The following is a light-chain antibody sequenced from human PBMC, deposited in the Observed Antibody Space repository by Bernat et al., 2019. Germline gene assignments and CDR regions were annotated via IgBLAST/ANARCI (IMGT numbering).Light chain of an antibody. J-gene: IGLJ3*02. Sequence: QAGLTQPPSVSKGLRQTATLTCTGNSNNVGNEGATWLQQHQGHPPKLLSYRNNNRPSGISERLSASRSGNTASLTITGLQPEDEAEYYCSACDSSLTAWVFGGGTKLTVL. CDR3: SACDSSLTAWV. CDR1: SNNVGNEG. V-gene: IGLV10-54*01. CDR2: RNN.